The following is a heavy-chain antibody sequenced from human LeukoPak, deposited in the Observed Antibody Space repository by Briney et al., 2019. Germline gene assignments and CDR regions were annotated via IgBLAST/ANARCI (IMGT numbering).Heavy chain of an antibody. CDR3: ARFNEQQMYFQH. Sequence: GGSLRLSCAASGFIVSSNYMSWVRQAPGKGLEWVSVIYSGGNTYHADSVKGRFTVSRDNSKNTVYLQMNSLRVEDTAVYYCARFNEQQMYFQHWGQGTLVSVSS. D-gene: IGHD6-13*01. J-gene: IGHJ1*01. CDR1: GFIVSSNY. CDR2: IYSGGNT. V-gene: IGHV3-53*01.